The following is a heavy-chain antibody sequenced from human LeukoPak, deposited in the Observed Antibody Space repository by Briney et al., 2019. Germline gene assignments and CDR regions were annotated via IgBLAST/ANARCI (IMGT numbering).Heavy chain of an antibody. CDR1: GGSITSHY. D-gene: IGHD3-16*01. CDR3: ARRTFGNGMDV. J-gene: IGHJ6*02. V-gene: IGHV4-59*08. CDR2: IYYSGST. Sequence: PSETLSLTCTVSGGSITSHYWSWIRQPPGKGLEWIGYIYYSGSTNYNPSLKSRVTMSADTSKNQFSLKLSSVTAADTAVYYCARRTFGNGMDVWGQGTTVTVSS.